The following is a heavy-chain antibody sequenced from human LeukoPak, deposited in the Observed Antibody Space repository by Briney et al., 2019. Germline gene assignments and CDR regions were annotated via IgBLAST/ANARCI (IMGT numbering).Heavy chain of an antibody. CDR1: GGSFSGYY. Sequence: PSETLSLTCAVYGGSFSGYYWSWIRQPPGKGLEWIGEINHSGSTNYNPSLKSRVTISVDTSKNQFSLKLSSVTAADTAVYYCARRKAYSYYYDSSGSRASGLDYWGQGTLVTVSS. CDR3: ARRKAYSYYYDSSGSRASGLDY. V-gene: IGHV4-34*01. CDR2: INHSGST. D-gene: IGHD3-22*01. J-gene: IGHJ4*02.